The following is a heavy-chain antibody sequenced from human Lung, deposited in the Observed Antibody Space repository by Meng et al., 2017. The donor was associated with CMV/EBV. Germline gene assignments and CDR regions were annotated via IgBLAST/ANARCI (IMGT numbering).Heavy chain of an antibody. CDR1: GFTFSDYY. V-gene: IGHV3-11*01. D-gene: IGHD4-11*01. J-gene: IGHJ4*02. CDR3: ARIYGLQYDY. CDR2: ISSSGSTI. Sequence: LTCAASGFTFSDYYMSCIRQAPGKGLEWVSYISSSGSTIYYADSVKGRFTISRDNAKNSLYLQMNSLRAEDTAVYYSARIYGLQYDYWGQGTLVTVSS.